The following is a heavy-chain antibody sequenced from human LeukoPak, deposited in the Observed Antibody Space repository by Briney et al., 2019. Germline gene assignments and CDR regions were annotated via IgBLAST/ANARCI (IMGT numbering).Heavy chain of an antibody. V-gene: IGHV3-48*04. CDR1: GFTFSSYS. Sequence: GGSLRLSCAASGFTFSSYSMNWVRQAPGKGLEWVSYISSSSSTIYYADSVKGRFTISRDNAKNSLYLQMNSLRAEDTAVYYCTAGSWLALFDYWGQGTLVTVSS. CDR3: TAGSWLALFDY. J-gene: IGHJ4*02. CDR2: ISSSSSTI. D-gene: IGHD6-19*01.